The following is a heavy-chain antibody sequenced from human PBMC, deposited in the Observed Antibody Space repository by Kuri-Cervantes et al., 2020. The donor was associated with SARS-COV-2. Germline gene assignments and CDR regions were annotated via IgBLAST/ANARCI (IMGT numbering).Heavy chain of an antibody. Sequence: ASEPVSCKASGYTFTSYGISWVRQAPGQGLEWMGWISAYNGNTNYAQKLQGRVTMITHKSTSTAYMELRSLRSDDTAVYYCARGDFYFYYGMDVWGQGTSVTVSS. CDR3: ARGDFYFYYGMDV. V-gene: IGHV1-18*01. CDR1: GYTFTSYG. CDR2: ISAYNGNT. J-gene: IGHJ6*02. D-gene: IGHD3-16*01.